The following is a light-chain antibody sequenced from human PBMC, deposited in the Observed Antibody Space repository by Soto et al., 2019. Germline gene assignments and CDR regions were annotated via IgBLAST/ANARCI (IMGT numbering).Light chain of an antibody. CDR3: QQANSSPLT. V-gene: IGKV1-12*01. CDR2: AAS. CDR1: QGISSR. Sequence: DIQMTQSPSSVSASVGDRVTITCRASQGISSRLAWYQQKPGKAPNLLIYAASNLQSGVPSRFSGSGSEADFTLTIGSLQPEDFATYYCQQANSSPLTFGGGTNVEIK. J-gene: IGKJ4*01.